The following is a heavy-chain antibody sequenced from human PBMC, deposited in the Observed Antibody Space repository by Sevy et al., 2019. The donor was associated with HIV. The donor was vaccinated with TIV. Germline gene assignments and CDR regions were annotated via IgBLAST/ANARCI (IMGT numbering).Heavy chain of an antibody. D-gene: IGHD3-3*01. CDR1: GFTFSDYA. CDR2: ITSGSSYI. J-gene: IGHJ6*02. CDR3: ARDKTILEGRYGMDV. Sequence: GGSLRLSCVASGFTFSDYAMNCVRQAPGKGLEWVSSITSGSSYIFYADSLKGRFTVSRDNAKNSLYLQMNSLRAEDTAVYYCARDKTILEGRYGMDVWGQGTTVTVSS. V-gene: IGHV3-21*01.